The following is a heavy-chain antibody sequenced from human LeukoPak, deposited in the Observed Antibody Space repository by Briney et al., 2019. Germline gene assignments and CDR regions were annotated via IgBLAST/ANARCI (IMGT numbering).Heavy chain of an antibody. Sequence: GGSLRLSCTASGFTFSNYAMSWVRQAPGKGLEWVSTISGSAITTYYADSVKGHFAISRDNSKSTLYLQMNSLRAEDTAIYYCAKGNRGYCASPSCYLDSWGQGTLVTVSS. CDR2: ISGSAITT. V-gene: IGHV3-23*01. CDR3: AKGNRGYCASPSCYLDS. J-gene: IGHJ4*02. CDR1: GFTFSNYA. D-gene: IGHD2-2*01.